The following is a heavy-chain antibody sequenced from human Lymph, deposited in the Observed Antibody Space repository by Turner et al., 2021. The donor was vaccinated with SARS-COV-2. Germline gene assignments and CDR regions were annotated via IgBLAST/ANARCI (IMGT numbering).Heavy chain of an antibody. V-gene: IGHV1-69*01. D-gene: IGHD3-22*01. J-gene: IGHJ6*02. Sequence: QAQLVQSGAEVKKPGSSVRLSCKASGVPSSSYTPGWVRQAPGRGLEWLGGIIPIFGTANYAQKSQGRVTITADESTSTAYMELSSLRSEDTAVYYCARLGSSVVPYYYYGMDVWGQGTTVTVSS. CDR3: ARLGSSVVPYYYYGMDV. CDR2: IIPIFGTA. CDR1: GVPSSSYT.